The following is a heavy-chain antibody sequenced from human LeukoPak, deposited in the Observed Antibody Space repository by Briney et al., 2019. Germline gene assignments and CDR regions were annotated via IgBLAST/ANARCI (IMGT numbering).Heavy chain of an antibody. J-gene: IGHJ4*02. Sequence: PGGSLRLSCAASGFTFSSYHMHWVRQAPGKGPEYVSSIDSNGGDTYYANSVKGRFIISRDNSNNMLHLHMGSLRVEDLAVYYCARSGYTSGWPYDYWGQGTLVTVSS. CDR3: ARSGYTSGWPYDY. V-gene: IGHV3-64*01. D-gene: IGHD6-19*01. CDR1: GFTFSSYH. CDR2: IDSNGGDT.